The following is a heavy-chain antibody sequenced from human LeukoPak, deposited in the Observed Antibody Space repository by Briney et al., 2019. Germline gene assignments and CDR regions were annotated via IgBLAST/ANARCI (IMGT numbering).Heavy chain of an antibody. CDR1: GGSISSYY. D-gene: IGHD1-26*01. V-gene: IGHV4-4*07. J-gene: IGHJ3*02. CDR3: ARDHRPDLGSGSYVRARYDAFDI. Sequence: SETLSLTCTVSGGSISSYYWSWIRQPAGKGLEWIGRIYTSGSTNYNPSLKSRVTMSVDTSKNQFSLKLSSVTAADTAVYYCARDHRPDLGSGSYVRARYDAFDIWGPGTMVTVSS. CDR2: IYTSGST.